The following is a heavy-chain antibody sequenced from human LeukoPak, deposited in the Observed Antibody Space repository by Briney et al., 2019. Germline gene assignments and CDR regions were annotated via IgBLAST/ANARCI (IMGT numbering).Heavy chain of an antibody. V-gene: IGHV4-34*01. Sequence: SETLSLTCAVYGGSFSGYYWSWIRQPPGKGLEWIGEINHSGSTTYNPSLKSRVTISVDTSKNQFSLELSSVTAADTAVYYCARCRPMAGGGRKEGDLDYWGQGTLVTVSS. CDR2: INHSGST. D-gene: IGHD2-15*01. CDR3: ARCRPMAGGGRKEGDLDY. J-gene: IGHJ4*02. CDR1: GGSFSGYY.